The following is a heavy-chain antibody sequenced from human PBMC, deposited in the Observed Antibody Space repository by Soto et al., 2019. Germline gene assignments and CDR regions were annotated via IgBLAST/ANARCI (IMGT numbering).Heavy chain of an antibody. CDR2: INSDGSSA. D-gene: IGHD6-19*01. CDR3: ARARIALAGYDY. Sequence: GGSLRLSCAASGFTFSSYWMHWVRQAPGKGLVWVSRINSDGSSASYADSVKGRFTISRDNAKNTLYLQMNSLRAEDTAVYYCARARIALAGYDYWGPGTLVTVSS. CDR1: GFTFSSYW. V-gene: IGHV3-74*01. J-gene: IGHJ4*02.